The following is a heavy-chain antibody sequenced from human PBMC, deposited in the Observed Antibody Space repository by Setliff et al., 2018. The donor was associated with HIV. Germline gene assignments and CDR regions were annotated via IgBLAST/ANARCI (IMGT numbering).Heavy chain of an antibody. V-gene: IGHV3-48*01. CDR2: ISSSSTAI. Sequence: PGESLRLSCAASGFSFSTYSMNWVRQAPGKGLEWVSYISSSSTAIYYADSVKGRFTISRDNAKNSLYLQMNSLRAEDTAVYYCAKVPPHSSSSLVDYWGQGTLVTVSS. D-gene: IGHD6-6*01. CDR1: GFSFSTYS. CDR3: AKVPPHSSSSLVDY. J-gene: IGHJ4*02.